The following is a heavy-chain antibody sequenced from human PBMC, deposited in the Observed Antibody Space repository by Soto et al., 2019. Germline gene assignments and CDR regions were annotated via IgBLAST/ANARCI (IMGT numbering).Heavy chain of an antibody. D-gene: IGHD6-19*01. J-gene: IGHJ4*02. CDR1: GFTFSSYS. V-gene: IGHV3-21*01. Sequence: GGSLRLSCAASGFTFSSYSMNWVRQAPGKGLEWVSSISSSSSYIYYADSVKGRFTISRDNAKNSLYLQMNSLRAEDTAVYYCARDLGQWLVRQEGDYWGQGTLVTVSS. CDR2: ISSSSSYI. CDR3: ARDLGQWLVRQEGDY.